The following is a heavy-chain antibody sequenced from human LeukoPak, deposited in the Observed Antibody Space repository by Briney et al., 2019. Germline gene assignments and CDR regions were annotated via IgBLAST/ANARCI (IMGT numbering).Heavy chain of an antibody. D-gene: IGHD3-3*01. Sequence: SVKVSCKASGGTFSSYAIRWVRQAPGQGLEWMGRIIPVLGIANYAQKFQGRVTITADKSTSTAYMELSSLRSEDTAVYYCARDQVLRFFGYGMDVWGQGTTVTVSS. V-gene: IGHV1-69*04. J-gene: IGHJ6*02. CDR2: IIPVLGIA. CDR1: GGTFSSYA. CDR3: ARDQVLRFFGYGMDV.